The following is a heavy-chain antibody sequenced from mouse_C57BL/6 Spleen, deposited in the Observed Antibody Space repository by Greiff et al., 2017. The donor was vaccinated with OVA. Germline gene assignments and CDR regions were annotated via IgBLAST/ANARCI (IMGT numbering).Heavy chain of an antibody. D-gene: IGHD1-1*01. CDR1: GYTFTDYN. V-gene: IGHV1-18*01. CDR2: INPNNGGT. Sequence: EVKLQQSGPELVKPGASVKIPCKASGYTFTDYNMDWVKQSHGKSLEWIGDINPNNGGTIYNQKFKGKATLTVDKSSSTAYMELRSLTSEDTAVYYCARSGITTVVATRYAMDYWGQGTSVTVSS. CDR3: ARSGITTVVATRYAMDY. J-gene: IGHJ4*01.